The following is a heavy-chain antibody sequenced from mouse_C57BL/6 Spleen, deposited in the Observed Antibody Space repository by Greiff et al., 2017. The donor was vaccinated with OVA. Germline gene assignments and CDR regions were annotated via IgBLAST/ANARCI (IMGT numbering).Heavy chain of an antibody. CDR3: ARGGYYGSSYESAMDY. V-gene: IGHV14-3*01. CDR2: IDPANGNN. D-gene: IGHD1-1*01. J-gene: IGHJ4*01. Sequence: VQLKQSVAELVRPGASVKLSCTASGFNIKNTYMHWVKQRPEQGLEWIGRIDPANGNNKYAPKFQGKATITADTSSNTAYLQLSSLTSEDTAIYYCARGGYYGSSYESAMDYWGQGTSVTVSS. CDR1: GFNIKNTY.